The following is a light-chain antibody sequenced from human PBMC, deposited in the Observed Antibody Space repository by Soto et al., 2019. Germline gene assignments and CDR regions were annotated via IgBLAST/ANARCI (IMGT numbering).Light chain of an antibody. V-gene: IGLV2-14*01. Sequence: QSALTQPASVSGSPGQSITFSCTGTSSDVGGYNFVSWYQQYPGKAPKLLIYEVNNRPSGVSNRFSGSKSGNTASLTISGLQAEDEADYYCSSWTSSPTQVLGGGTKVTVL. CDR2: EVN. J-gene: IGLJ3*02. CDR3: SSWTSSPTQV. CDR1: SSDVGGYNF.